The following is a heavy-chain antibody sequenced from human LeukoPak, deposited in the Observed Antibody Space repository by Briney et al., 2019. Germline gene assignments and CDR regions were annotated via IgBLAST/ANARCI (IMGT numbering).Heavy chain of an antibody. V-gene: IGHV1-69*04. D-gene: IGHD3-10*01. CDR2: IIPILGIA. Sequence: SVKDSCKASGGTFSSYAISWVRQAPGQGLEWMGRIIPILGIANYAQKFQGRVTITADKSTSTAYMELSSLRSEDTAVYYCARSYYGSGSLAKYGMDVWGQGTTVTVSS. CDR1: GGTFSSYA. J-gene: IGHJ6*02. CDR3: ARSYYGSGSLAKYGMDV.